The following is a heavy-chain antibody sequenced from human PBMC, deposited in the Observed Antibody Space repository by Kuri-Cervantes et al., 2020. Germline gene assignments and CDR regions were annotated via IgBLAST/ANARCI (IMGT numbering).Heavy chain of an antibody. Sequence: ASVKVSCKASGYTFTGYYIHWVRQAPGQGLEWLGWINPNSGGTNYAQNFQGRVTMARDTSISTAYMELNSLKSEDTAVYYCAADNMQWLAWGQGTLVTVSS. D-gene: IGHD6-19*01. CDR2: INPNSGGT. CDR1: GYTFTGYY. J-gene: IGHJ5*02. CDR3: AADNMQWLA. V-gene: IGHV1-2*02.